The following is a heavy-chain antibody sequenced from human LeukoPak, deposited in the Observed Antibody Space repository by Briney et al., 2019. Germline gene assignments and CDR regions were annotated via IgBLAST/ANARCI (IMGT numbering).Heavy chain of an antibody. D-gene: IGHD3-3*01. CDR1: GYSISSGYY. CDR3: ARGGGFLESLYADVFDM. CDR2: FYHSGGP. V-gene: IGHV4-38-2*02. Sequence: PSETLSLTCSVSGYSISSGYYWGWIRQPPGKGLEWIGNFYHSGGPYYTPSLKSRVTISVDTSRNQFSLILSSVTAADTALYYCARGGGFLESLYADVFDMWGQGTMVTVSS. J-gene: IGHJ3*02.